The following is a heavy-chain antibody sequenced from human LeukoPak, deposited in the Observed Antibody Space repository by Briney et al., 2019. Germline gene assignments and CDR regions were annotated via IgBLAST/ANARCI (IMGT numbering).Heavy chain of an antibody. CDR1: GFIFHDFA. D-gene: IGHD3-10*01. CDR3: VKAGGYYYMDA. CDR2: ICWNSDII. V-gene: IGHV3-9*01. Sequence: GGSLRLSCTMSGFIFHDFAMHWVRQAPGEGGEWVSTICWNSDIILYADSVKGRFNISRDNDSGSLDMEMNSRSPEDTALYYCVKAGGYYYMDAWGKGTTVIVSS. J-gene: IGHJ6*03.